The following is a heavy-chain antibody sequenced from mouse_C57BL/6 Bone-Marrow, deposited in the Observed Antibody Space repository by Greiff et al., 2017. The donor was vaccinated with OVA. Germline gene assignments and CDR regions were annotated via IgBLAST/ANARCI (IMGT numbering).Heavy chain of an antibody. CDR2: FHPYNDDT. Sequence: VQVVESGAELVKPGASVKMSCKASGYTFTTYPIEWMKQNHGKSLEWIGNFHPYNDDTKYNEKFKGKATLTVEKSSSTVYLELSRLTSDDSAVYYCARGGYDGYYAMDYWGQGTSVTVSS. D-gene: IGHD2-2*01. CDR3: ARGGYDGYYAMDY. J-gene: IGHJ4*01. V-gene: IGHV1-47*01. CDR1: GYTFTTYP.